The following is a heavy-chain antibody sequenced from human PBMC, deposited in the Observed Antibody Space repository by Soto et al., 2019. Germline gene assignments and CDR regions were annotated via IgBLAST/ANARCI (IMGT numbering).Heavy chain of an antibody. CDR2: ISYDGSNK. CDR3: ARPLKKGGDYYFDY. V-gene: IGHV3-30*04. CDR1: GFTFSSYA. J-gene: IGHJ4*02. D-gene: IGHD4-17*01. Sequence: GGSLRLSCAASGFTFSSYAMHWVRQAPGKGLEWVAVISYDGSNKYYADSVKGRFTISRDNSKNTLYLQMNSLRAEDTAVYYCARPLKKGGDYYFDYWGQGTLVTVSS.